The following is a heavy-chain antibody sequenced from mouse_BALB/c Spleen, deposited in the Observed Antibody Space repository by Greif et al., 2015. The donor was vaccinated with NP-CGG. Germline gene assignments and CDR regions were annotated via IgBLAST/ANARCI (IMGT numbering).Heavy chain of an antibody. D-gene: IGHD2-14*01. J-gene: IGHJ1*01. CDR2: IWSGGST. V-gene: IGHV2-4*02. CDR1: GFSLTSYG. Sequence: VQLQQSGPGLVQPSQSLSITCTVSGFSLTSYGVHWVRQPPGKGLEWLGVIWSGGSTDYNAAFISRLSISKDNSKSQVFFKMNSLQADDTAIYYCARNYYRYDDWYFDVWGAGTTVTVSS. CDR3: ARNYYRYDDWYFDV.